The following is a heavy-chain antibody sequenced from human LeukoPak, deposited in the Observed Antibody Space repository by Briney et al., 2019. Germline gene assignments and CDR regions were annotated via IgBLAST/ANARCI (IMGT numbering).Heavy chain of an antibody. J-gene: IGHJ6*03. Sequence: GGSLRLSCAASGSTFRNHAIHWVRQAPGKGLEWVTVISHDGGNDYYRDSVKGRSTISRDNSKNTVLLQMNSLSPDDTAIYYCVGSPTYYYMDVWGKGTTVTVSS. CDR1: GSTFRNHA. D-gene: IGHD3-10*01. V-gene: IGHV3-30*04. CDR3: VGSPTYYYMDV. CDR2: ISHDGGND.